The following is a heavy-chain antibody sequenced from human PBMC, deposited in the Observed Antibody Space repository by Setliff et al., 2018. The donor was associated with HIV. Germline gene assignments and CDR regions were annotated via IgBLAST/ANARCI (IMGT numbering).Heavy chain of an antibody. D-gene: IGHD4-17*01. CDR2: ISAYNGNT. CDR3: ARSPGDYLFDY. J-gene: IGHJ4*02. V-gene: IGHV1-18*01. Sequence: GASVKVSCKASGYTFTSYGISWVRQAPGQGLEWMGWISAYNGNTNYAQKLQGRVTVTTDTSASTAYVELSSLRSEDTAVYYCARSPGDYLFDYWGQGTLVTVSS. CDR1: GYTFTSYG.